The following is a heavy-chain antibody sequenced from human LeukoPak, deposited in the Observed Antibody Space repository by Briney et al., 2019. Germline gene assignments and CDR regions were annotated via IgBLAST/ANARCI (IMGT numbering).Heavy chain of an antibody. V-gene: IGHV4-61*02. Sequence: PSETLSLTCTVSGGSISSSSYYWNWIRQPAGKGLEWIGRIFTSGITNYNPSLKSRVTMSVDTSKNQFSLNLSSVIAADTAIYYCARETSGTYYNPLGYMDVWGKGTTVTVSS. CDR2: IFTSGIT. D-gene: IGHD3-10*01. CDR1: GGSISSSSYY. J-gene: IGHJ6*03. CDR3: ARETSGTYYNPLGYMDV.